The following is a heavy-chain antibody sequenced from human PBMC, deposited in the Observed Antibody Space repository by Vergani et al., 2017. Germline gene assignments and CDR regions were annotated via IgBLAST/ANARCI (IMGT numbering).Heavy chain of an antibody. CDR2: ISSGGGDI. V-gene: IGHV3-23*01. D-gene: IGHD3-10*01. CDR3: AKALLWFGF. Sequence: EVQLLESGGGLVQPGGSRRLSCAGAGFTFDTYTMAYVRQAPGKGLEWVATISSGGGDIFYADSVKGRFTISRDNSKNTLYLQMNSLRAEDTAVYYCAKALLWFGFRGQGTIVTVSS. CDR1: GFTFDTYT. J-gene: IGHJ4*02.